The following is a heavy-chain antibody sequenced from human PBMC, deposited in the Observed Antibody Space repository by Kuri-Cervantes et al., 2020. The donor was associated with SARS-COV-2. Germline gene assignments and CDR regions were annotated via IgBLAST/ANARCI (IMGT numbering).Heavy chain of an antibody. CDR3: AKDLAYGDYAGDY. J-gene: IGHJ4*02. CDR2: ISSSSSTI. V-gene: IGHV3-48*01. CDR1: GFTFSSYS. D-gene: IGHD4-17*01. Sequence: GESLKISCAASGFTFSSYSMNWVRQAPGKGLEWVSYISSSSSTIYYADSVKGRFTISRDNSKNTLYLQMNSLRAEDTAVYYCAKDLAYGDYAGDYWGQGTLVTVSS.